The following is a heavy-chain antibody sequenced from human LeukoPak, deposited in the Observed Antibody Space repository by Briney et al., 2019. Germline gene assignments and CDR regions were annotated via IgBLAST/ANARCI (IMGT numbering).Heavy chain of an antibody. D-gene: IGHD6-13*01. CDR1: GFTFSSHG. CDR3: AKDMQQQKFFDY. J-gene: IGHJ4*02. Sequence: PGGSLRLSCAASGFTFSSHGMSWVRQAPGKGLEWVSGIRGNADTTYYADSVKGRFTISRDNSKNTLYLQMNSLRAEDTAVYYCAKDMQQQKFFDYWGQGTLVTVSS. V-gene: IGHV3-23*01. CDR2: IRGNADTT.